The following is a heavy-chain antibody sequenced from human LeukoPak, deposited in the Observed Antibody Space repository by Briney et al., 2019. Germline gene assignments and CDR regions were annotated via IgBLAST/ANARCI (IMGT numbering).Heavy chain of an antibody. D-gene: IGHD3-16*01. J-gene: IGHJ4*02. CDR1: GDPMSRYY. CDR3: ARGGKYDDYVWGSYLFDY. CDR2: IYYSGST. V-gene: IGHV4-59*01. Sequence: PSETLSLTCTVSGDPMSRYYWRWIRQPPGKGLEWIGYIYYSGSTNYNPSLKSRVTMSVDTSKNKFSLNLSSVTAADTAVYYCARGGKYDDYVWGSYLFDYWGQGTLVTVSS.